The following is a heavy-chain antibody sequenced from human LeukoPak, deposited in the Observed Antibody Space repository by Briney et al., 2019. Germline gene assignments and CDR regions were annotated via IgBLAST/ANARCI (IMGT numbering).Heavy chain of an antibody. D-gene: IGHD3-10*01. CDR1: GFPFNNHH. V-gene: IGHV3-48*02. CDR2: ISSSGSTI. Sequence: GGSLRLSCAASGFPFNNHHLNWVRQAPGRGLEWVSYISSSGSTIYYADSVKGRFTMSRDNAQNSLYLHMNSLRDEDTAVYHCATVRGGNTRDFDCWGQGTLVTVSS. CDR3: ATVRGGNTRDFDC. J-gene: IGHJ4*02.